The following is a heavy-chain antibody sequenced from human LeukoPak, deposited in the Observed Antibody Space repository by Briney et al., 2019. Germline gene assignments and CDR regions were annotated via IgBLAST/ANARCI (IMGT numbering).Heavy chain of an antibody. CDR3: AKHAGAFYYFGY. D-gene: IGHD1-26*01. V-gene: IGHV4-39*01. CDR1: GGSISSSSFY. CDR2: IYYSGNT. J-gene: IGHJ4*02. Sequence: SETLSLTCTVSGGSISSSSFYWGWIRQPPGKGLEWIGGIYYSGNTYYNPSLKSRVTISVDTSKNQFSLKLSSVTAADTAVYYCAKHAGAFYYFGYWGQGTLVTVSS.